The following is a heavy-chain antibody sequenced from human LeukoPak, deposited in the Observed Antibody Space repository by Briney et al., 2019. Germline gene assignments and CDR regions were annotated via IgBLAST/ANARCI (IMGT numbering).Heavy chain of an antibody. V-gene: IGHV3-66*01. CDR3: ARDPGIAALDY. CDR2: IDSGGTT. CDR1: GFTVSSSY. J-gene: IGHJ4*02. D-gene: IGHD6-13*01. Sequence: PGGSLRLSCAVSGFTVSSSYMTWVRQAPGKGLEWVSIIDSGGTTYHADSVKGRFTISRDNSKNTLYLQMNSLRAEDTAVYYCARDPGIAALDYWGQGTLVTVSS.